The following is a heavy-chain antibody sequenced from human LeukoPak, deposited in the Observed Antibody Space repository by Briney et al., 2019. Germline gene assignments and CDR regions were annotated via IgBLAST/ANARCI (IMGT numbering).Heavy chain of an antibody. CDR3: ARRMAPDAFDI. CDR2: IYYSGST. J-gene: IGHJ3*02. V-gene: IGHV4-59*08. CDR1: GGSFSGYY. D-gene: IGHD5-24*01. Sequence: SETLSLTCAVYGGSFSGYYWSWIRQPPGEGLEWIGYIYYSGSTNYNPSLKSRGTISVDTSKNQFSLKLSSVTAADTAVYYCARRMAPDAFDIWGQGTMVTVSS.